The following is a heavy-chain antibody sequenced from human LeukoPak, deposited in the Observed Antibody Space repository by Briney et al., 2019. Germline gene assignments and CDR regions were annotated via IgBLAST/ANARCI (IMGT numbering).Heavy chain of an antibody. V-gene: IGHV3-74*01. Sequence: GGSPRLSCAASGFTFSVYGMHWVRQAPGKGLVWVSRIDNDVTTTSYADSVRGRFTISRDNAKSTLYLQMNSLRAEDTAVYYCAREYWGSSFDYWGQGTLVSVSS. D-gene: IGHD2-15*01. CDR1: GFTFSVYG. CDR3: AREYWGSSFDY. J-gene: IGHJ4*02. CDR2: IDNDVTTT.